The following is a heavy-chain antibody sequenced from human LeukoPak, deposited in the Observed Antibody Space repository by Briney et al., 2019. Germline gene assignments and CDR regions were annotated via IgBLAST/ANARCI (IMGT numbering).Heavy chain of an antibody. CDR2: INPNSGGT. Sequence: ASVKVSCKASGYTFTGYYMHWVRQAPGQGREWMGWINPNSGGTNYAQKFQGRVTMTRDTSISTAYMELSRLRSDDTAVYYCASNYGDYYYYYGMDVWGQGTTVTVSS. CDR1: GYTFTGYY. J-gene: IGHJ6*02. CDR3: ASNYGDYYYYYGMDV. D-gene: IGHD4-17*01. V-gene: IGHV1-2*02.